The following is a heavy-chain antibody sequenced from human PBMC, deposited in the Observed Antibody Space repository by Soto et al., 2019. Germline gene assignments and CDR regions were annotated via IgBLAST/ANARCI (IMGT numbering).Heavy chain of an antibody. J-gene: IGHJ6*02. Sequence: QVQLQELGPGLVKPSQTLSLTCTVSGGSISSGGYYWSWIRQHPGKGLEWIGYIYYSGSTYYNPSLKSRVTISVDTSKNQFSLKLSSVTAADTAVYYCARDLLTTVTQGGMDVWGQGTTVTVSS. CDR2: IYYSGST. CDR3: ARDLLTTVTQGGMDV. CDR1: GGSISSGGYY. D-gene: IGHD4-17*01. V-gene: IGHV4-31*03.